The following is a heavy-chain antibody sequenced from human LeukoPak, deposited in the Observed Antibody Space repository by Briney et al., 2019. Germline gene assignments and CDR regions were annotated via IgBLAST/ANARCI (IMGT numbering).Heavy chain of an antibody. Sequence: SETLSLTCTVSGDSISSGGYYWSWNRQPPGKGLEWIGYIFQSGGAYYNPSLKSRVTISVDTSKNQFSLKLSSVTAADTAVYYCARDQDYMDVWGKGTTVTVSS. CDR2: IFQSGGA. CDR3: ARDQDYMDV. J-gene: IGHJ6*03. CDR1: GDSISSGGYY. V-gene: IGHV4-30-2*01.